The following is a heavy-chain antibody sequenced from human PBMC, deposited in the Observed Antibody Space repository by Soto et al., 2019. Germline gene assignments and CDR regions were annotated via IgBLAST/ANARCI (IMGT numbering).Heavy chain of an antibody. CDR1: GGTFSRYA. CDR2: TIPMIGTA. V-gene: IGHV1-69*01. J-gene: IGHJ5*02. Sequence: QVQLGQSGAEAKTPGSSVKVSCKASGGTFSRYAISWVRQAPGQGLEWMGGTIPMIGTAHYAQKFQGRVTITADESTRTADVELSSLRSEDTAVYYWARGYNYSTGESWGQGNRVTVSS. CDR3: ARGYNYSTGES. D-gene: IGHD3-10*01.